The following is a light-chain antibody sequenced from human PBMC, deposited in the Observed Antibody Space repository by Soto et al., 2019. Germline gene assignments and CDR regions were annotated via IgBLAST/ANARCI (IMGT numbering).Light chain of an antibody. CDR3: QQYNNWPPMWT. J-gene: IGKJ1*01. Sequence: EILMTQSPVTLSVSPGERATLSCRASQSVSSNVARYQQKPGQAPRLLIYAVSTRATGIPARFSGSGSGTEFTLTINSLQSEDFAVYYCQQYNNWPPMWTFGQGTKVDIK. CDR2: AVS. CDR1: QSVSSN. V-gene: IGKV3-15*01.